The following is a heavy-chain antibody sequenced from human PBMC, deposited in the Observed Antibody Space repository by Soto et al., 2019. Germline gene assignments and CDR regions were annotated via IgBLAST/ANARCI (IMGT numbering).Heavy chain of an antibody. CDR3: ARYIYGQGFQA. CDR1: GDIFTNFD. CDR2: MRANSGDT. J-gene: IGHJ5*02. V-gene: IGHV1-8*01. D-gene: IGHD3-3*02. Sequence: QVQLVQPGAEVRKPGASVKVSCKASGDIFTNFDFNWVRQATGQGLEWIGWMRANSGDTGHDQKFQGRVRMTREPSMSTAYMELSSLRAEDTAVYYCARYIYGQGFQAWGQGTLVFVSS.